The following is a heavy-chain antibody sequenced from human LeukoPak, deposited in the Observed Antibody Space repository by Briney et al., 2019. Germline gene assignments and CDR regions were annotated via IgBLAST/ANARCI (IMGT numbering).Heavy chain of an antibody. CDR1: GFTFSSYG. J-gene: IGHJ4*02. V-gene: IGHV3-30*18. CDR3: AKLWPLDY. D-gene: IGHD3-10*01. CDR2: ISYDGSNK. Sequence: PGRSLRLSCAASGFTFSSYGMHWVRQAPGKGLEWVAVISYDGSNKYYADSAKGRFTISRDNSKNTLYLQMNSLRAEDTAVYYCAKLWPLDYWGQGTLVTVSS.